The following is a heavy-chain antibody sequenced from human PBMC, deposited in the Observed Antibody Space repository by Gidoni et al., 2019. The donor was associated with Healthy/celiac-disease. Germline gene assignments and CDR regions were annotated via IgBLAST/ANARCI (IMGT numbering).Heavy chain of an antibody. J-gene: IGHJ4*02. CDR1: GGSISSGDYY. Sequence: QVQLQESVPGLVKPSQTLSLTCTVSGGSISSGDYYWSWIRQPPGKGLEWIGYIYYSVSTYYNPSLKSRVTISVDTSKNQFSLKLSSVTAADTAVYYCARGAPGIAAAAHIGFDYWGQGTLVTVSS. CDR3: ARGAPGIAAAAHIGFDY. CDR2: IYYSVST. V-gene: IGHV4-30-4*01. D-gene: IGHD6-13*01.